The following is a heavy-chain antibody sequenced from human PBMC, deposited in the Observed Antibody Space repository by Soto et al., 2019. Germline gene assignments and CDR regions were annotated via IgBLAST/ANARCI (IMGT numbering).Heavy chain of an antibody. V-gene: IGHV3-21*04. CDR1: GFTFSSYS. CDR3: AKSGYYYDFWSGYYFPFDY. D-gene: IGHD3-3*01. Sequence: GGSLRLSCAASGFTFSSYSMNWVRQAPGKGLEWVSSISSSSSYIYYADSVKGRFTISRDNSKNTLYLQMNSLRAEDTAVYYCAKSGYYYDFWSGYYFPFDYWGQGTLVTVSS. CDR2: ISSSSSYI. J-gene: IGHJ4*02.